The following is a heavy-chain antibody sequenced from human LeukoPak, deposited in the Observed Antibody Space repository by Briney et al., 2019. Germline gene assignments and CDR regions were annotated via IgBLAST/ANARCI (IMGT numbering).Heavy chain of an antibody. Sequence: SETLSLTCTVSGGSISGDYWSWIRQPPGKGLEWIGYIYYSGSTNYSPSLKSRVTISVDTSKNQFSLKLRSVTTADTAVYYCARGGGGPIWGQGTMVTVSS. J-gene: IGHJ3*02. D-gene: IGHD2-15*01. V-gene: IGHV4-59*01. CDR3: ARGGGGPI. CDR2: IYYSGST. CDR1: GGSISGDY.